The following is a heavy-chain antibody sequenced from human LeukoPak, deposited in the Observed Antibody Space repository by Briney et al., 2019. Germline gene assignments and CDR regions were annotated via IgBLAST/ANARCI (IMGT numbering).Heavy chain of an antibody. Sequence: PGGSLRLSCSASGFTFSSYAMHWVRQAPGKGLEYVSAISSNGGSTYYADSVKGRLTISRDNSKNTLYLQMSSLRAEDTAVYYCVKAIAVAGTGLDYWGQGTLVTVSS. CDR3: VKAIAVAGTGLDY. J-gene: IGHJ4*02. V-gene: IGHV3-64D*06. CDR2: ISSNGGST. CDR1: GFTFSSYA. D-gene: IGHD6-19*01.